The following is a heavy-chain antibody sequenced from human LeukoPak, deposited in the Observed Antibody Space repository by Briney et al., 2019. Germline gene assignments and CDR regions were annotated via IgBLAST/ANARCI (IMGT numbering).Heavy chain of an antibody. CDR2: IYDSGST. Sequence: SETLSLTCTVSGGSITTNYWSWIRQPPGKGPEWIGYIYDSGSTNYNPSLKSRVTISVDTSKNQFSLKLTSMTAADTAVYYCARACGGGSCRFQYWGQGTLVTVSS. CDR3: ARACGGGSCRFQY. J-gene: IGHJ4*02. V-gene: IGHV4-59*01. D-gene: IGHD2-15*01. CDR1: GGSITTNY.